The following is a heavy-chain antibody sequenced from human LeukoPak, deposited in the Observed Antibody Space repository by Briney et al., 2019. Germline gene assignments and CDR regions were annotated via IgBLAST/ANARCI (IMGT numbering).Heavy chain of an antibody. CDR1: GGSLSRSY. D-gene: IGHD2-2*01. J-gene: IGHJ6*02. CDR2: IYSSGST. CDR3: ARDRQQSVYGMDV. Sequence: SETLSLTCTVSGGSLSRSYWSWIRQPPGKGLEWIGYIYSSGSTNYNPSLRSRVTISLDTSKNQFSLKLSSVTAADTAVYYCARDRQQSVYGMDVWGQGTTVTVSS. V-gene: IGHV4-59*01.